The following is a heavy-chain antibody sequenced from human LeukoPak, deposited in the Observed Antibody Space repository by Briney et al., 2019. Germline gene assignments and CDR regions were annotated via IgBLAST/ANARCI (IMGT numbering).Heavy chain of an antibody. CDR1: GFTVSSNY. CDR3: ARGLSSGWYLVAFDY. CDR2: IYSVGST. Sequence: GGSLRLSCAASGFTVSSNYMSWVRQAPGKGPEWVSVIYSVGSTYYADSVKGRFTISRDNSKNTLYLQMNSLRAEDTAVYYCARGLSSGWYLVAFDYWGQGTLVTVSS. J-gene: IGHJ4*02. V-gene: IGHV3-53*01. D-gene: IGHD6-19*01.